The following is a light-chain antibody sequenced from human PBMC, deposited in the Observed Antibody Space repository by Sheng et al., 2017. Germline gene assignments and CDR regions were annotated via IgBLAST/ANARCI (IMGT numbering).Light chain of an antibody. CDR1: PPTSEVI. CDR2: RND. Sequence: QPVLIQPPSVSGTPDRGSPSPVLEAPPTSEVIMSTGTRSAQERPPNLLIYRNDQRPSGVPDRFSGSKSGTSASLAISGLRSEDEADYFCAASDDDSLRGPGLFGGGTESDRP. J-gene: IGLJ3*02. V-gene: IGLV1-47*01. CDR3: AASDDDSLRGPGL.